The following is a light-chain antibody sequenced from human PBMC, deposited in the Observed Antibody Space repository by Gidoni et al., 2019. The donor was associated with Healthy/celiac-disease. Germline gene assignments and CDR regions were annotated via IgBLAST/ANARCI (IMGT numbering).Light chain of an antibody. J-gene: IGKJ4*01. CDR1: QSISSY. V-gene: IGKV1-39*01. Sequence: DIQMTQSPYSLSSSVGERVTITSRASQSISSYLNWYQQKPGKAPKLLIYDASSLQSGVPSRFSGSGSGTDVTLTISSLQTEDWETYYCQQSYSTPLTFGGGTKVEIK. CDR2: DAS. CDR3: QQSYSTPLT.